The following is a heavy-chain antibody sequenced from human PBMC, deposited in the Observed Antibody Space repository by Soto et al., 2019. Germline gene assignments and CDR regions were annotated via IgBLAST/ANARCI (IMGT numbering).Heavy chain of an antibody. CDR3: AREFAVADKGGFDP. CDR1: GGSVSSYY. Sequence: PSETLSLTCTVSGGSVSSYYWSWIRQPPGKGLEWIGYIYYSGSTNYNPSLKSRVTISVDTSKNQFSLKLSSVTAADTAVYYCAREFAVADKGGFDPWGQGILVTVSS. J-gene: IGHJ5*02. D-gene: IGHD6-19*01. V-gene: IGHV4-59*02. CDR2: IYYSGST.